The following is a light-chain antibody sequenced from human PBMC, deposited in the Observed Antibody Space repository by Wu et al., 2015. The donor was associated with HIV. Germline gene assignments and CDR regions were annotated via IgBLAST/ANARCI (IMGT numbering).Light chain of an antibody. CDR1: QSILHDW. J-gene: IGKJ5*01. CDR3: QQYGASPIT. V-gene: IGKV3-20*01. CDR2: EAY. Sequence: EIVLDQSPGTLSLAVGDRAVVSRRASQSILHDWIAWYQQRPGQAPRLLMYEAYKGAPGTPDRFIGGGSGTEFTLTIDRLEPEDFAIYFCQQYGASPITFGQGTRLEI.